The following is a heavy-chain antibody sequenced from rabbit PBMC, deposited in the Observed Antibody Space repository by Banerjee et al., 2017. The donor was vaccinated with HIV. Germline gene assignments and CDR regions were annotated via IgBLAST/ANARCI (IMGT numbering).Heavy chain of an antibody. CDR2: IDTVSGYT. V-gene: IGHV1S45*01. Sequence: QEQLVESGGGLVRPEGSLTLTCTASGFSLSSRYYMCWVRQAPGKGLEWIGCIDTVSGYTPSASWVKGRFTISKTSSTTVTLQMTSLTAADTAAFFCARAGYPGYAYAFNLWGQGTLVTVS. CDR1: GFSLSSRYY. J-gene: IGHJ4*01. CDR3: ARAGYPGYAYAFNL. D-gene: IGHD6-1*01.